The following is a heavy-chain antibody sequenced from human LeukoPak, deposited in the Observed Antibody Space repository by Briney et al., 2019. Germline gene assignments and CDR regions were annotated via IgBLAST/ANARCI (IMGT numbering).Heavy chain of an antibody. CDR3: ARHAYSSGWTGWFDP. CDR1: GRSISSSSYY. Sequence: SDTLSLTCTVSGRSISSSSYYWGWIRQPPGKGLEWIGRIYYSGSTYYNPSLKSRVTLTVDTSKNPFSLTLSSVTAADTAVYYCARHAYSSGWTGWFDPWGQGTLVTVSS. CDR2: IYYSGST. V-gene: IGHV4-39*01. J-gene: IGHJ5*02. D-gene: IGHD6-19*01.